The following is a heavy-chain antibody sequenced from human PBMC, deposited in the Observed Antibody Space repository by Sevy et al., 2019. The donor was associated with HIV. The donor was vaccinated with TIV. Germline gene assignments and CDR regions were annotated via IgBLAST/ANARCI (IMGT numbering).Heavy chain of an antibody. CDR1: GFAFYDYS. CDR2: LSFGCGKI. Sequence: GGSLRLSCAASGFAFYDYSMSWIRQAPGKGLEWVATLSFGCGKINYADSVKGRFTISGDNSKNSFYLQMDNLGVGDTALYYCAREGCTRPHDYWGQGTRVTVSS. J-gene: IGHJ4*02. V-gene: IGHV3-23*01. D-gene: IGHD2-8*01. CDR3: AREGCTRPHDY.